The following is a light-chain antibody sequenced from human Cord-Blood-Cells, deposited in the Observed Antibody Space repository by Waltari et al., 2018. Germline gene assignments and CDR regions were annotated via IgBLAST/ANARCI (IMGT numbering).Light chain of an antibody. J-gene: IGLJ3*02. CDR2: GNS. CDR3: QSYDSSLSGWV. V-gene: IGLV1-40*01. Sequence: QSVLTQPPSLSVAPGQRVTIPRTGSSSNIAAGYDLHWYQQLPGTAPKLLIYGNSNRPSGVPDRFSGSKSGTSASLAITGLQAEDEADYYCQSYDSSLSGWVFGGGTKLTVL. CDR1: SSNIAAGYD.